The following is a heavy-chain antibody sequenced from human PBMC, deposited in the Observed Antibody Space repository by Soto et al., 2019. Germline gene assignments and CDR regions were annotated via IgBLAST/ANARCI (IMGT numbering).Heavy chain of an antibody. CDR1: GFTLSTYA. CDR3: AKDRVGAVPKWFDP. Sequence: PGGSLRLSCGASGFTLSTYAMTWVRQAPGKGLEWVSSISASGSSLYYADSVKGRFTVSRDNSRNTLFLQMSGLRAEDTALYYCAKDRVGAVPKWFDPWGQGTLVTVSS. J-gene: IGHJ5*02. CDR2: ISASGSSL. V-gene: IGHV3-23*01. D-gene: IGHD1-26*01.